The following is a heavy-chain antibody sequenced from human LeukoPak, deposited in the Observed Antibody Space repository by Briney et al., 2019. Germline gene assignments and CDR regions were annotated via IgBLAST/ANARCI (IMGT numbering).Heavy chain of an antibody. D-gene: IGHD2/OR15-2a*01. V-gene: IGHV3-7*01. CDR1: GFTFSSYW. CDR2: IKQDGGVQ. Sequence: LPGGSLRLSCAASGFTFSSYWMSWVRQAPGKGLEWVANIKQDGGVQYYVDSVKGRFTISRDNAKNSLYLQMNSLRAEDTAAYYCASEIWPYYYGMDVWGQGTTVTVSS. J-gene: IGHJ6*02. CDR3: ASEIWPYYYGMDV.